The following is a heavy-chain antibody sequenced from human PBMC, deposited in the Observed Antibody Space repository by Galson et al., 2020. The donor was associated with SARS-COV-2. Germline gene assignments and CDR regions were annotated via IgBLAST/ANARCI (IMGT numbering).Heavy chain of an antibody. Sequence: ASETLSLTCTVSGGSISSGDYYWSWIRQPPGKGLEWIAYIYYSGSTSYNPSLKSRVTISVDTSKNQFSLKLSSVTAADTAVYYCARGRDCSSTSCKYYYYYYDMDVWGQGTTVTVSS. CDR3: ARGRDCSSTSCKYYYYYYDMDV. J-gene: IGHJ6*02. D-gene: IGHD2-2*01. CDR2: IYYSGST. V-gene: IGHV4-30-4*01. CDR1: GGSISSGDYY.